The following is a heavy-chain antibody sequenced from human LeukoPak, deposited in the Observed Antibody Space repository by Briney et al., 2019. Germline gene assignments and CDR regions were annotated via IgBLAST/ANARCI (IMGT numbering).Heavy chain of an antibody. CDR2: IKQDGSEK. J-gene: IGHJ4*02. Sequence: GGSLRLSCEGSGFTFSSYWMSWVRQAPGKGLEWVANIKQDGSEKYYVDSAKGRFTISRDNAKNSLFLQMNSLRADDTAVYYCASGGSYFGYWGQGTLVTVSS. V-gene: IGHV3-7*05. CDR3: ASGGSYFGY. CDR1: GFTFSSYW.